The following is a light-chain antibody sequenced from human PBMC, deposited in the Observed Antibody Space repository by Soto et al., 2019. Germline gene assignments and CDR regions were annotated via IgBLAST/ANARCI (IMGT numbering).Light chain of an antibody. J-gene: IGLJ1*01. CDR3: SSYAGSSNV. V-gene: IGLV2-8*01. CDR2: EVN. CDR1: SSDVGGYNY. Sequence: QSVLTQPPSASGSPGQSVAISCTGTSSDVGGYNYASWYQQHPDKAPKLMIYEVNKRPSGVPDRFSGSKSGNTASLTVSGLQAEDEADYYCSSYAGSSNVFGTGTKVTVL.